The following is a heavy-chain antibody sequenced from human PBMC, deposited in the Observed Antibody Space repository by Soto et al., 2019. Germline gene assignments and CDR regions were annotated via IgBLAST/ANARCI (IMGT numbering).Heavy chain of an antibody. D-gene: IGHD3-16*02. J-gene: IGHJ5*02. CDR3: ARLGTMITFGGVIVSPWFDP. CDR1: GGSISSYY. V-gene: IGHV4-59*08. CDR2: IYYSGST. Sequence: SETLSLTCTVSGGSISSYYWSWIRQPPGKGLEWIGYIYYSGSTNYNPSLKSRVTISVDTSKNQFSLKLSSVTAADTAVYYCARLGTMITFGGVIVSPWFDPWGQGTLVTVSS.